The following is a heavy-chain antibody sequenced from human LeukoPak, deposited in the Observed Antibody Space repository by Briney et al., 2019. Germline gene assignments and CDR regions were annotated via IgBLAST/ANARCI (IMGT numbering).Heavy chain of an antibody. Sequence: SETLSLTCAVYSDSFRGYYWSWFRQPPGKGLECIGEINHSGSTNYNPSLKSRVTISLDTSKNQISLKVSSVTAADTAVYYCARGGMTAAADGWGQGTLVTVSS. J-gene: IGHJ4*02. CDR1: SDSFRGYY. CDR2: INHSGST. V-gene: IGHV4-34*01. D-gene: IGHD6-13*01. CDR3: ARGGMTAAADG.